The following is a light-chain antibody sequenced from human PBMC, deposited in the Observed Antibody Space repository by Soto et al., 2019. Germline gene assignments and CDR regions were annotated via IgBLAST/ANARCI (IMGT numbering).Light chain of an antibody. CDR1: SSDVGGYIY. CDR3: SSYAGSNNFV. V-gene: IGLV2-8*01. CDR2: EVS. J-gene: IGLJ1*01. Sequence: QSALTQPPSASGSPGQSVTISCTGTSSDVGGYIYVSWYKQHPGKAPKLIIYEVSRRPSGVPERFSGSKSGNTASLTVSGLQAEDEAHYYCSSYAGSNNFVFGTGTKLTVL.